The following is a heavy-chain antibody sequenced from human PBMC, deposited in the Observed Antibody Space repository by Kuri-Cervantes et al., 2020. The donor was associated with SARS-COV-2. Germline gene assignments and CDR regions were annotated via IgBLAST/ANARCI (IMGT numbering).Heavy chain of an antibody. D-gene: IGHD2-2*02. CDR2: ISSSSSTI. Sequence: GESLKISCAASGFTFSSYSMNWVRQAPGKGLEWVSYISSSSSTIYYADSVKGRFTISRDNAKNSLYLQMNSLRAEDTAVYYCARGGSPGGGYCSSTSCYTIYWGQGTLVTVSS. J-gene: IGHJ4*02. CDR1: GFTFSSYS. V-gene: IGHV3-48*01. CDR3: ARGGSPGGGYCSSTSCYTIY.